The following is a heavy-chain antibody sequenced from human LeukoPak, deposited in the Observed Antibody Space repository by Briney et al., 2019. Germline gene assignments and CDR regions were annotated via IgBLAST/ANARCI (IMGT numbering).Heavy chain of an antibody. Sequence: PGGSLRLSCAASGFTFSDYYMSWIRQAPGKGLEWVSNISRSSSYTNYADSVKGRFTISRDNAKNSLYLQMNSLRAEDTAVYYCARGGCSSTSCPLDYWGQGTLVTVSS. J-gene: IGHJ4*02. CDR3: ARGGCSSTSCPLDY. CDR1: GFTFSDYY. CDR2: ISRSSSYT. D-gene: IGHD2-2*01. V-gene: IGHV3-11*06.